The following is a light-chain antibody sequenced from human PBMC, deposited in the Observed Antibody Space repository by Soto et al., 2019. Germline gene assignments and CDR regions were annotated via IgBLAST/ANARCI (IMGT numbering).Light chain of an antibody. V-gene: IGKV3-11*01. CDR1: QRVSSY. CDR3: QQRSSWPRT. Sequence: EIVLTQSPATLSLSPGERATLSCRASQRVSSYLAWYQQKPGQVPRLVIYDASNRATGIPGRFSGSGSGTDSTLTSSRLEPEDLGTYYCQQRSSWPRTVGQGTKVEIK. CDR2: DAS. J-gene: IGKJ1*01.